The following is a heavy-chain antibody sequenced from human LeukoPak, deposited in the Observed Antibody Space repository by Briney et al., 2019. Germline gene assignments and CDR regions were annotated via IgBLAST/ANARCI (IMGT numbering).Heavy chain of an antibody. CDR3: ATYDIVDYGDYVGFDY. V-gene: IGHV4-39*01. D-gene: IGHD4-17*01. Sequence: SETLSLTCTVSGGSISSSSYYWGWIRQPPGKGLEWIGSIYYSGSTYYNPSLKSRVTISVDTSKNQFSLKLSSVTAADTAVYYSATYDIVDYGDYVGFDYWGQGTLVTVSS. CDR1: GGSISSSSYY. J-gene: IGHJ4*02. CDR2: IYYSGST.